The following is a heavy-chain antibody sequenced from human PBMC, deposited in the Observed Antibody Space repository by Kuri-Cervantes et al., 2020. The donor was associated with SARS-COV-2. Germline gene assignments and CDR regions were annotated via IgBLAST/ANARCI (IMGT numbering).Heavy chain of an antibody. CDR3: ARRPYYYDSSGYWYYFDY. Sequence: SETLSLTCTVSGGSIRSYYWSWIRQPPGKGLEWIGYIYYSGSTNYNPSLKSRVTISVDTSKNQFSLKLSSVTAADTAVYYCARRPYYYDSSGYWYYFDYWGQGTLVTVSS. V-gene: IGHV4-59*08. D-gene: IGHD3-22*01. J-gene: IGHJ4*02. CDR1: GGSIRSYY. CDR2: IYYSGST.